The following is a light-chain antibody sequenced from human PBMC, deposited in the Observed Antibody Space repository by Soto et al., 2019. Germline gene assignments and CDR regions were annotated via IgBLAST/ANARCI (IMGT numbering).Light chain of an antibody. Sequence: QSVGTQPPSASGSTGQAVTISCTGTKNDIGVYDFVSWYQHHPGKAPRLIIYEVVQRPSGVPDRFSGSKSGNTASLTVSGLQAADEADYFCKSYAGSNTYVFGSGTKVTVL. CDR3: KSYAGSNTYV. J-gene: IGLJ1*01. V-gene: IGLV2-8*01. CDR2: EVV. CDR1: KNDIGVYDF.